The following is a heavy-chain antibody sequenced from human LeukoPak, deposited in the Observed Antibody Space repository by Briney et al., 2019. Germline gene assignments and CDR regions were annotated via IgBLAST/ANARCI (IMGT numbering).Heavy chain of an antibody. Sequence: GGSLRLSCAASGFTFSSYWMHWVRQATGKGLVWVSRINTDGSSINYLDSVKGRFTIARDNAKNALYVQMNRRRGEETAVYYCASSGYRAGIDNWGQGTLVTVS. CDR3: ASSGYRAGIDN. V-gene: IGHV3-74*01. CDR1: GFTFSSYW. D-gene: IGHD5-12*01. J-gene: IGHJ4*02. CDR2: INTDGSSI.